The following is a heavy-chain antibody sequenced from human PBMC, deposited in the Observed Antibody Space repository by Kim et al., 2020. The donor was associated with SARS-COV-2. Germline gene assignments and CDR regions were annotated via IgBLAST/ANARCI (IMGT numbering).Heavy chain of an antibody. D-gene: IGHD2-15*01. CDR3: AKSLRQYCDDGSCYSGALDI. J-gene: IGHJ3*02. Sequence: KGRFTNSRDNSKNTLYLQMNSLTAEDTAVYYCAKSLRQYCDDGSCYSGALDIWGQGTMVTVSS. V-gene: IGHV3-30*02.